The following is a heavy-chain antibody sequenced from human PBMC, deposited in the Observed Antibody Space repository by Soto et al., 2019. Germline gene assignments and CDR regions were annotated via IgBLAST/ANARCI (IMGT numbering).Heavy chain of an antibody. V-gene: IGHV3-23*01. J-gene: IGHJ5*02. CDR2: ISGSGGST. D-gene: IGHD6-13*01. CDR1: GFTFSSYA. CDR3: AKDQYSSSWNWFDP. Sequence: EVQLLESGGGLVQPGGSLRLSCAAAGFTFSSYAMSWVRQAPGKGLEWVSAISGSGGSTYYADSVKGRFTISRDNSKNTLYLQMNSRRAEDTAVYYCAKDQYSSSWNWFDPWGQGTLVTVSS.